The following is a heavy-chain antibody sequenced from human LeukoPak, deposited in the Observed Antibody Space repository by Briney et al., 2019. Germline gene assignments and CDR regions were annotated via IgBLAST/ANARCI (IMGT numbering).Heavy chain of an antibody. D-gene: IGHD2-2*02. J-gene: IGHJ6*03. V-gene: IGHV3-21*01. CDR2: IISSSSYI. Sequence: GGSLRLSCAASGFTFSSYSMNWVRQAPGKGLEWVSSIISSSSYIYYADSVKGRFTISRDNAKNSLYLQMNSLRAEDTAVYYCARVGCSSTSCYIPYYYYYYMDVWGKGTTVTVSS. CDR3: ARVGCSSTSCYIPYYYYYYMDV. CDR1: GFTFSSYS.